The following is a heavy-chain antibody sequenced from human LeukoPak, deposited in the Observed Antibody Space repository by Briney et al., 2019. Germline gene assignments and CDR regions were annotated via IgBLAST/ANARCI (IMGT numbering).Heavy chain of an antibody. CDR2: MNPNSGNT. D-gene: IGHD3-9*01. V-gene: IGHV1-8*03. CDR3: YILTGYYPADAFDI. J-gene: IGHJ3*02. Sequence: ASVKASCKASGYTFTSYDINWVRQATGQGLEWMGWMNPNSGNTGYAQKFQGRVTITRNTSISTAYMELSSLRSEDTAVYYCYILTGYYPADAFDIWGQGTMVTVSS. CDR1: GYTFTSYD.